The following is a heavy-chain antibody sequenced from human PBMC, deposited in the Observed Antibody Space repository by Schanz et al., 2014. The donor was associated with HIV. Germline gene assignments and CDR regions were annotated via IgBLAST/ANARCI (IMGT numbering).Heavy chain of an antibody. CDR3: ARERVGAIDC. CDR1: GFTFSSNS. D-gene: IGHD1-26*01. J-gene: IGHJ4*02. V-gene: IGHV3-23*01. CDR2: ISGSGGST. Sequence: EVQLLESGGGLVQPGGSLRLSCAASGFTFSSNSMNWVRQAPGKGLEWVSDISGSGGSTYYADSVKGRFTISRDDSRNTLFLQMNSLRAADTAIYYCARERVGAIDCWGQGTLVTVSS.